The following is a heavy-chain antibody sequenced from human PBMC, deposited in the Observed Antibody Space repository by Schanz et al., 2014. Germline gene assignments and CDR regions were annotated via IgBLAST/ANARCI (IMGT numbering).Heavy chain of an antibody. CDR3: ARGSLAGYVALLMAANDS. CDR1: GYPFTNYY. CDR2: VNPGGGST. D-gene: IGHD2-15*01. J-gene: IGHJ5*01. Sequence: QVHLEQSGPEVKKPGASVKLSCRASGYPFTNYYIHWVRQAPGQGLEWMGIVNPGGGSTSVAQRFQTRVTLTRDTSTGTAYLGLTRLRFEDTAVYYCARGSLAGYVALLMAANDSWGQGTLLTVSS. V-gene: IGHV1-46*01.